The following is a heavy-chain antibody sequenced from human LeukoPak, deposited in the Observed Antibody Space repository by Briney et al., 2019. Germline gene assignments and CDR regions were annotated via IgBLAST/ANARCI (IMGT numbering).Heavy chain of an antibody. D-gene: IGHD6-19*01. J-gene: IGHJ4*02. CDR1: GYTFTGYY. CDR2: INPNSGGT. Sequence: ASVKVSCKASGYTFTGYYMHWVRQAPGQGLEWMGRINPNSGGTNYAQKFQGRDTMTRDTSISTAYMELSRLRSDDTAVYYCARVTGSSGWLPVGSYNYWGQGTLVTVSS. CDR3: ARVTGSSGWLPVGSYNY. V-gene: IGHV1-2*06.